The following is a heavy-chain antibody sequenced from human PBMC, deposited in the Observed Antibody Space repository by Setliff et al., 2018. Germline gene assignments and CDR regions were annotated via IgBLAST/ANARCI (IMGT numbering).Heavy chain of an antibody. CDR2: IYHSGSA. D-gene: IGHD5-12*01. Sequence: PSETLSLTCTVSGGSFSSSGYYWGWIRQPPGKGLEWIGSIYHSGSAYYNPSLKSRVTISVDTSKSQFSLKLSSMTAADTALYYCARNPDFLQYSFDLWGRGTLVTVSS. CDR1: GGSFSSSGYY. J-gene: IGHJ2*01. V-gene: IGHV4-39*07. CDR3: ARNPDFLQYSFDL.